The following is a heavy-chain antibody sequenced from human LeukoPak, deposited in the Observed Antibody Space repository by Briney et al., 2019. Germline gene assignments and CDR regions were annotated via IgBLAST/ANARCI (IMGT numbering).Heavy chain of an antibody. J-gene: IGHJ4*02. CDR1: GGSFDGFY. Sequence: SGTLSLTCGVSGGSFDGFYWSWVRQPPGKGLEWIGEINHIGNTNCNPSLKSRVTMSVDTSKNHFSLKLTSVTAADTAVYFCARGPRSTISSLNSWGPGVLVTVSS. D-gene: IGHD5/OR15-5a*01. V-gene: IGHV4-34*01. CDR2: INHIGNT. CDR3: ARGPRSTISSLNS.